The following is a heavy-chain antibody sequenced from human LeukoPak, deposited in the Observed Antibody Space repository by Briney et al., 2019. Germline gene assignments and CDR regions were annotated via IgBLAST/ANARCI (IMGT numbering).Heavy chain of an antibody. CDR3: AREVSDFWSGYYYYYYMDV. CDR1: GGSISSGSYY. V-gene: IGHV4-61*02. J-gene: IGHJ6*03. CDR2: IYTSGST. D-gene: IGHD3-3*01. Sequence: PSQTLSLTCTVSGGSISSGSYYWSWIRQPAGKGLEWIGRIYTSGSTNYNPSLKSRVTISVDTSKNQFSLKLSSVTATDTAVYYCAREVSDFWSGYYYYYYMDVWGKGTTVTVSS.